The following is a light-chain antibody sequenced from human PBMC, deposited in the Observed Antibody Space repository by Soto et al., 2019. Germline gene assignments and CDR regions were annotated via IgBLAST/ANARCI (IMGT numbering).Light chain of an antibody. CDR2: DVS. Sequence: QSVLTQPPSASGSPGQSVTISCTGTSSDVGGYNYVSWYQQHPGKAPKLMIYDVSNRPSGVSNRFSGSKSGNTASLTISGLQAEDEADYYCSSYTSSSTDVFGTGTKVTVL. J-gene: IGLJ1*01. CDR3: SSYTSSSTDV. CDR1: SSDVGGYNY. V-gene: IGLV2-14*01.